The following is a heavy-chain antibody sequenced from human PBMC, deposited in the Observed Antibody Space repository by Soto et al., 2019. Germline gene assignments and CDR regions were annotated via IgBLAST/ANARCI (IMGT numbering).Heavy chain of an antibody. V-gene: IGHV3-23*01. CDR3: AKSRLGTVTPGDY. D-gene: IGHD4-17*01. CDR1: RFTFSSYA. CDR2: ISGSGGST. Sequence: GGSLRLSCAASRFTFSSYAMSWVRQPPGKGLEWVSTISGSGGSTYYADSVKGRFTISRDNSKNTLYLQMNSLRAEDTAVYYCAKSRLGTVTPGDYWGQGTLVTVSS. J-gene: IGHJ4*02.